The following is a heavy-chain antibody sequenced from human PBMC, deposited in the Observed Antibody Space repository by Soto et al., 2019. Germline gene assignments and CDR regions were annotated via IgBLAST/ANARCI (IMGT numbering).Heavy chain of an antibody. CDR1: GGSISSGGYY. V-gene: IGHV4-31*03. CDR3: AREVLQYSSSWYVDY. J-gene: IGHJ4*02. CDR2: IYYSGST. Sequence: QVQLQESGPGLVKPSQTLSLTCTVSGGSISSGGYYWSWIRQHPGKGLEWIGYIYYSGSTYYNPSLKRRVTISVDTSKNQFSLKLSSVTAADTAVYYCAREVLQYSSSWYVDYRGQGTLVTVSS. D-gene: IGHD6-13*01.